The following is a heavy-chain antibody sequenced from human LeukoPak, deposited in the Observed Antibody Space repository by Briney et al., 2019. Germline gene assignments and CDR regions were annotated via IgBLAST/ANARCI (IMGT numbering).Heavy chain of an antibody. J-gene: IGHJ4*02. CDR3: ARGDITMVRGVTPYYFDY. V-gene: IGHV4-39*07. CDR1: GGFISSSSYY. CDR2: IYYSGST. D-gene: IGHD3-10*01. Sequence: SETLSLTCTVSGGFISSSSYYWGWIRQPPGKGLEWIGSIYYSGSTYYNPSLKSRVTISVDTSKNQFSLKLSSVTAADTAVYYCARGDITMVRGVTPYYFDYWGQGTLVTVSS.